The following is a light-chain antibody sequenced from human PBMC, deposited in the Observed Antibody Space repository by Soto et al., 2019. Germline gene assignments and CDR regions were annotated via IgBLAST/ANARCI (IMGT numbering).Light chain of an antibody. CDR2: DAS. Sequence: DIQMTQSPSSLSASVGDRVTITCQAGQDITNYLNWYQQKAGIAPKVLISDASNLETGVPPRFSGSGSGTEFTLTISGLQPEDFATYYCQQYDNLPLTFGPGTKVDIK. CDR3: QQYDNLPLT. J-gene: IGKJ3*01. CDR1: QDITNY. V-gene: IGKV1-33*01.